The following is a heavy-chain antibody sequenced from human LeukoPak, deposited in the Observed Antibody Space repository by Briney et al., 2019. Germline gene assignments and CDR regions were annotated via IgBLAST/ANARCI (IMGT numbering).Heavy chain of an antibody. V-gene: IGHV4-59*08. D-gene: IGHD2-15*01. Sequence: TSETLSLTCTVSGGSISSYYWSWIRQPPGKGLEWIGYIYYSGSTNYNPSLKSRVTISVDTSKNQFSLKLSSVTAADTAVYYCARVVAATGGIDYWGQGTLVTASS. CDR2: IYYSGST. CDR3: ARVVAATGGIDY. J-gene: IGHJ4*02. CDR1: GGSISSYY.